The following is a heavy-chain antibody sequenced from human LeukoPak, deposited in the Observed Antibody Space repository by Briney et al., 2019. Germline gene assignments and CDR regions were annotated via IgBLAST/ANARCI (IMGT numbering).Heavy chain of an antibody. D-gene: IGHD3-10*01. J-gene: IGHJ5*02. V-gene: IGHV4-39*07. CDR1: GGSISSSSYY. CDR2: IYYSGST. CDR3: ARTYYGDNWFDP. Sequence: KPSETLSLTCTVSGGSISSSSYYWGWIRQPPGKGLEWIGSIYYSGSTYYNPSLKSRVIISVDTTKNQFSLNMRSVTAADTAVYYCARTYYGDNWFDPWGQGTLVTVSS.